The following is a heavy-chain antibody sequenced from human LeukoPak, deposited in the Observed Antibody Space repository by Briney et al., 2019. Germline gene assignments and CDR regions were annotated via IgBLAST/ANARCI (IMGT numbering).Heavy chain of an antibody. V-gene: IGHV1-18*04. J-gene: IGHJ6*03. CDR3: AKTTVTSEEYYYYYMDV. CDR1: GFTFTSYG. Sequence: ASVKVSYKASGFTFTSYGITRVRQAPGQRLEWMGGIMTYNGNTNYAQKLQRGVTMTTNASTNTAYMELRGLRSDDTAVYYCAKTTVTSEEYYYYYMDVWGKGTTVTVSS. D-gene: IGHD4-17*01. CDR2: IMTYNGNT.